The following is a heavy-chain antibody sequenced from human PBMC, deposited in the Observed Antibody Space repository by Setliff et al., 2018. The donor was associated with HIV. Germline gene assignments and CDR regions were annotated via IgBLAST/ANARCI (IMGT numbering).Heavy chain of an antibody. CDR2: IRPDGTDK. V-gene: IGHV3-7*01. CDR3: ARDWRIGYDLNFDY. CDR1: GFAFSSHQ. Sequence: GVSLRLSCAASGFAFSSHQMSWVRQAPGKGLEWVAKIRPDGTDKYYVDSVKGRFTISRDNAKNSLYLQMNSLRAEDTAIYYCARDWRIGYDLNFDYRGQGTLVTVSS. D-gene: IGHD5-12*01. J-gene: IGHJ4*02.